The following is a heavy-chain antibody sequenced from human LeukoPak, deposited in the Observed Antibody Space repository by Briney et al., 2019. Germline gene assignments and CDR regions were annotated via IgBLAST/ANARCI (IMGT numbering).Heavy chain of an antibody. Sequence: PGGSLRLSCAASGFTFSSSAMNWVRQAPGKGLEWVSLISGSGGGTDYGDSVKGRFTISRDNSKNTLYLRMNNLRAEDTAVYYCAKEFYDIVTGYTFESWGQGTLVTVS. CDR2: ISGSGGGT. CDR3: AKEFYDIVTGYTFES. J-gene: IGHJ4*02. V-gene: IGHV3-23*01. CDR1: GFTFSSSA. D-gene: IGHD3-9*01.